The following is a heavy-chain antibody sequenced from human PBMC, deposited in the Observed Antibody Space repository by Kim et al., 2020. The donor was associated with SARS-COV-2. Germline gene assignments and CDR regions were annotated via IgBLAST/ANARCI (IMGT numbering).Heavy chain of an antibody. CDR3: ARGDLRGCSSTSCYGAFDI. V-gene: IGHV1-69*13. J-gene: IGHJ3*02. Sequence: SVKVSCKASGGTFSSYAISWVRQAPGQGLEWMGGIIPIFGTANYAQKFQGRVTITADESTSTAYMELSSLRSEDTAVYYCARGDLRGCSSTSCYGAFDIWGQGTMVTVSS. CDR1: GGTFSSYA. D-gene: IGHD2-2*01. CDR2: IIPIFGTA.